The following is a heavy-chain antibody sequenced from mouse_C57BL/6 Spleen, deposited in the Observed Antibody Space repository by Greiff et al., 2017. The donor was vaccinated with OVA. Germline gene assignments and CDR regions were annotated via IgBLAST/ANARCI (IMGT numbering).Heavy chain of an antibody. J-gene: IGHJ1*03. CDR2: IYPGSGST. CDR3: ARNEYDYDGDWDFDV. V-gene: IGHV1-62-2*01. D-gene: IGHD2-4*01. Sequence: QVQLQQSGAELVKPGASVKLSCKASGYTFTEYTIHWVKQRSGQGLEWIGWIYPGSGSTKYNEKFKGKATLTANKSSSTVSMELSRVTSEDSAVYFCARNEYDYDGDWDFDVWGTGTTVTVSS. CDR1: GYTFTEYT.